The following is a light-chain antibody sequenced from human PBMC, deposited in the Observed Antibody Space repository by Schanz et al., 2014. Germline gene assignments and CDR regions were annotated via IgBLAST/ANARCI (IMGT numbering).Light chain of an antibody. CDR3: QSYDSSLSGSV. J-gene: IGLJ3*02. CDR2: GNN. Sequence: QSVLTQPSSVSGAPGQRVTISCTGSSSNIGAGYDVHWYQQLPGTAPKLLIHGNNNRPSGVPDRFSGSKSGTSASLAITGLQAEDEADYYCQSYDSSLSGSVFGGGTKLTVL. V-gene: IGLV1-40*01. CDR1: SSNIGAGYD.